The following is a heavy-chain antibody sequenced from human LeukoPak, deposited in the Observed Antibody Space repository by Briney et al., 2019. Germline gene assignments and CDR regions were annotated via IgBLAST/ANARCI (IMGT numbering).Heavy chain of an antibody. J-gene: IGHJ4*02. CDR2: ISYDGSNK. CDR3: ARDPSYYYDSSGYYYDY. V-gene: IGHV3-30*04. CDR1: GFTFSSYA. D-gene: IGHD3-22*01. Sequence: PGGSLRLSCAASGFTFSSYAMHWVRQAPGKGLEWVAVISYDGSNKYYADSVKGRLTISRDNSKNTLYLQMNSLRAEDTAVYYCARDPSYYYDSSGYYYDYWGQGTLVTVSS.